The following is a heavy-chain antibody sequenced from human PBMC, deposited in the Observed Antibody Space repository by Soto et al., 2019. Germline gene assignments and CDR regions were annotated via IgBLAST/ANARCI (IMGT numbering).Heavy chain of an antibody. CDR2: IWYDGSNK. D-gene: IGHD6-13*01. Sequence: ESGGGVVQPGRSLRLSCAASGFTFSSYGMHWVRQAPGKGLEWVAVIWYDGSNKYYADSVKGRFTISRDNSKNTLYLQMNSLRAEDTAVYYCARDRSVAAAKRGYYYYGMDVWGQGTTVTVSS. CDR1: GFTFSSYG. CDR3: ARDRSVAAAKRGYYYYGMDV. J-gene: IGHJ6*02. V-gene: IGHV3-33*01.